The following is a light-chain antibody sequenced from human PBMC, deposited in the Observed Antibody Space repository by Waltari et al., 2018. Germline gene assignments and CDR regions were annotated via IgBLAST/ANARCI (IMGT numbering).Light chain of an antibody. V-gene: IGKV1-9*01. Sequence: LLTQSPVSLSASVGDTVTLTCRASEDIRNYLAWVQQKPGKAPKLLTFCVSTLHSGVPSRFSGRGSVTDFTLTITGLQPEDFATYYCQNLATYPLSFGGGTKVEI. CDR1: EDIRNY. CDR2: CVS. CDR3: QNLATYPLS. J-gene: IGKJ4*01.